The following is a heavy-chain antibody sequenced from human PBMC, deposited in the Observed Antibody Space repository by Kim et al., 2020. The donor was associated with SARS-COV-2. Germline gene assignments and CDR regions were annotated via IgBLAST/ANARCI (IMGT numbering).Heavy chain of an antibody. Sequence: SETLSLTCNVSGGSIKNKYWNWIRQAPGKGLEWIGNIHSSGSTNYNPSLKSRVTISVDTSKNQLSLKLSSVTTVDTALYYCARRLCGATSCYGSFDFWGREPWSPSPQ. V-gene: IGHV4-59*01. CDR2: IHSSGST. D-gene: IGHD2-2*01. CDR3: ARRLCGATSCYGSFDF. CDR1: GGSIKNKY. J-gene: IGHJ4*02.